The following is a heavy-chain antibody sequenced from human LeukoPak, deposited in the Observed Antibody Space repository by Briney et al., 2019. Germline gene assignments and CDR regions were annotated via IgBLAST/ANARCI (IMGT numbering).Heavy chain of an antibody. J-gene: IGHJ6*02. CDR1: GFTFTTYY. D-gene: IGHD2-2*02. CDR3: ARGYCSSTSCYNWYYYGMDV. CDR2: ISAYNGNR. Sequence: GASVNLSCKASGFTFTTYYISWVRQAPGQGLEWMGWISAYNGNRHYAQKFQGRVTLTRDTSTSTAYMELRSLRSDDTAVYYCARGYCSSTSCYNWYYYGMDVWGQGKTVTVSS. V-gene: IGHV1-18*01.